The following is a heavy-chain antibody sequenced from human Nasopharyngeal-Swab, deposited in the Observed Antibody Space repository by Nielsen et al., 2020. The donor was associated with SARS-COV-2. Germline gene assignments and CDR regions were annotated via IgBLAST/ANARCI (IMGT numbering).Heavy chain of an antibody. D-gene: IGHD2-2*01. Sequence: GGSLRLSCTASGFSFTTHEMNWVRQAPGKGLEWVAHIKQSGSGQYYVDSVKGRFTISRDNAKNSLSLQMNSLRAEDTAVYYCARYCSTTSCPRGFDYWGQGTLVTVSS. J-gene: IGHJ4*02. CDR3: ARYCSTTSCPRGFDY. CDR2: IKQSGSGQ. V-gene: IGHV3-7*01. CDR1: GFSFTTHE.